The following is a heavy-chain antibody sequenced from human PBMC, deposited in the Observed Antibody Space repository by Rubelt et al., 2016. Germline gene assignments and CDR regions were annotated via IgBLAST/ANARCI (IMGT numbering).Heavy chain of an antibody. D-gene: IGHD5-12*01. CDR3: ARVSGYDPFYYYGMDV. CDR2: INAGNGNT. J-gene: IGHJ6*02. Sequence: QVQLVQSGAEVKKPGASVKVSCKASGYTFTSYAMHWVRQAPGQRLEWMGWINAGNGNTKYSQKFQGRVTITSDTSASTAYMELSSLRSDDTAVYYCARVSGYDPFYYYGMDVWGQGTTVTVSS. CDR1: GYTFTSYA. V-gene: IGHV1-3*01.